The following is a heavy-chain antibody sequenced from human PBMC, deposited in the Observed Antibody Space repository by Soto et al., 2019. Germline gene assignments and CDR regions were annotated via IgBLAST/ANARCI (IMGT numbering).Heavy chain of an antibody. J-gene: IGHJ4*01. V-gene: IGHV4-4*02. D-gene: IGHD6-13*01. CDR2: IYHTGTT. CDR1: GGSVSNSNW. Sequence: SQTLCLTCVFSGGSVSNSNWWIWVRQPPGKGLESIGEIYHTGTTNYNPSLKRRVTMTVDKSNNHFSLNLTSLTAADTAVYYCTRAPRYASSWAFAHY. CDR3: TRAPRYASSWAFAHY.